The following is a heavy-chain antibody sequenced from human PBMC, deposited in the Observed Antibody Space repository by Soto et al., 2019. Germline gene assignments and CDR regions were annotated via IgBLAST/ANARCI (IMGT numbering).Heavy chain of an antibody. D-gene: IGHD3-10*01. CDR3: AKDAHYYGSGRRYYFDY. V-gene: IGHV3-30*18. J-gene: IGHJ4*02. Sequence: GGSLRLSCAASGFTFSSYGMHWVRQAPGKGLEWVAVISYDGSNKYYADSVKGRFTISRDNSKNTLYLQMNSLRAEDTAVYYCAKDAHYYGSGRRYYFDYWGQGTLVTVSS. CDR1: GFTFSSYG. CDR2: ISYDGSNK.